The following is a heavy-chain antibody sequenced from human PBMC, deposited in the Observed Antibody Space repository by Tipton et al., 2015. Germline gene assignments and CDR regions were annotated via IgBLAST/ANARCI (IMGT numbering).Heavy chain of an antibody. J-gene: IGHJ6*02. Sequence: TLSLTCTVSGGSISSNDYYWGWIRQPPGKGLEWIGNIYFGGSTYYNPSLKSRVTISVDTSKNEFSLKLTSVTAADTAVYYCARDPYSSSWRGGMDVWGQGTTVTVSS. CDR2: IYFGGST. V-gene: IGHV4-39*07. D-gene: IGHD6-13*01. CDR3: ARDPYSSSWRGGMDV. CDR1: GGSISSNDYY.